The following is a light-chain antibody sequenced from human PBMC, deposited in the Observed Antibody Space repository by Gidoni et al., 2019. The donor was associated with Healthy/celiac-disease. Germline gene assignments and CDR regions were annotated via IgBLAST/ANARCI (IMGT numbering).Light chain of an antibody. Sequence: EIVLTQSPATLSLSPGERATLSCRASQRVSSYLAGYQQKPGQAPRLLIYDASNRATGIPARFSDSGSGTDFTLTISSLEPEDFSVYYCQQRSNGPPLTFGGGTRWRSN. CDR3: QQRSNGPPLT. CDR1: QRVSSY. CDR2: DAS. J-gene: IGKJ4*01. V-gene: IGKV3-11*01.